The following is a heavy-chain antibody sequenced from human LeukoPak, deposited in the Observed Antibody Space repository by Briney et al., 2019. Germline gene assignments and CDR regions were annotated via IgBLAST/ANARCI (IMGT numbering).Heavy chain of an antibody. V-gene: IGHV1-69*05. Sequence: SVKVSCKASGGTFSSYAISWVRQAPGQGLEWMGGIIPIFGTANYAQKFQGRVTIATDESTSTAYMELSSLRSEDTAVYYCASIKQLVVGGGFDYWGQGTLVTVSS. J-gene: IGHJ4*02. CDR2: IIPIFGTA. D-gene: IGHD6-13*01. CDR3: ASIKQLVVGGGFDY. CDR1: GGTFSSYA.